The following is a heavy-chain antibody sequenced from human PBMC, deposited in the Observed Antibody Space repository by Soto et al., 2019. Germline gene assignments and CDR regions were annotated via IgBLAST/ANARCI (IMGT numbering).Heavy chain of an antibody. D-gene: IGHD3-22*01. CDR3: ARAETNYYDSSGTFDY. Sequence: SETLSLTCAVSGGSISSGGYSWSWIRQPPGKGLEWIGYIYHSGSTYYNPSLKSRVTISVDRSKNQFSLKLSSVTAADTAVYYCARAETNYYDSSGTFDYWGQGTLVTVSS. J-gene: IGHJ4*02. CDR1: GGSISSGGYS. V-gene: IGHV4-30-2*01. CDR2: IYHSGST.